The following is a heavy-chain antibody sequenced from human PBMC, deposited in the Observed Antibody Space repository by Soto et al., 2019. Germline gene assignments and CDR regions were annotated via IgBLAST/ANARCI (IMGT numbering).Heavy chain of an antibody. D-gene: IGHD3-3*01. J-gene: IGHJ6*04. Sequence: SETLSLTCTVSGVSILSYYWSWIRQPPWTGLEWIGYIYYSGSTNYNPSLKSRVTISVDTSKNQFSLKLSSVTAADTAVYYCARDSSTIFGVVPAYGLDGRGKGNKVTVYS. CDR3: ARDSSTIFGVVPAYGLDG. CDR2: IYYSGST. CDR1: GVSILSYY. V-gene: IGHV4-59*12.